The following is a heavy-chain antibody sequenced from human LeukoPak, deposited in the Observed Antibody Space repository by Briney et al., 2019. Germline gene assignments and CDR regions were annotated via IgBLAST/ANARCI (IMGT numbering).Heavy chain of an antibody. Sequence: SETLSLTCAVYGGSFSGHYWNWIRQSPGKGLKWIGEINHRGVANYNPSLKSRVSISEDTSKNQFSLTVNSVTAADTALYFCARGAVSGRFGDYFYYMDVWGKGTTVTVSS. CDR1: GGSFSGHY. J-gene: IGHJ6*03. V-gene: IGHV4-34*01. CDR3: ARGAVSGRFGDYFYYMDV. D-gene: IGHD3-3*01. CDR2: INHRGVA.